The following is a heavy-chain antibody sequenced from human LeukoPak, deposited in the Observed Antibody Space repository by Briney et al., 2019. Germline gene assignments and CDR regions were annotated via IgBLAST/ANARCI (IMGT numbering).Heavy chain of an antibody. D-gene: IGHD6-19*01. CDR3: ARVNRSGGWTPPIWLDY. J-gene: IGHJ4*02. Sequence: SETLSLTCTVSGGSISSYYWSWIRQPPGKGLEWIGYIYYSGSTNYNPSLKSRVTISVDTSKNQFSLKLSSVTAADTAVYYCARVNRSGGWTPPIWLDYWGQGTLVTVSS. CDR2: IYYSGST. CDR1: GGSISSYY. V-gene: IGHV4-59*01.